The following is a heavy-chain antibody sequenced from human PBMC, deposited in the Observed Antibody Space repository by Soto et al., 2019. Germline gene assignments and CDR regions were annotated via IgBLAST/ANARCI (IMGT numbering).Heavy chain of an antibody. CDR1: GFTVSSNY. CDR2: IYSGGST. D-gene: IGHD5-18*01. V-gene: IGHV3-66*01. J-gene: IGHJ6*02. Sequence: GGSLRLSCAASGFTVSSNYMSWVRQAPGKGLEWVSVIYSGGSTYYADSVKGRFTISRDNSKNTLYLQMNSLRAEDTAVYYCARDRWIQLGSGMDVWGQGTTVTVSS. CDR3: ARDRWIQLGSGMDV.